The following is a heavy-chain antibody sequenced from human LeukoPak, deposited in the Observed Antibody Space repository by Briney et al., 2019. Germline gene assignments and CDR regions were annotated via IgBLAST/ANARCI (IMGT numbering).Heavy chain of an antibody. CDR3: AKFGSGDGQKSRAFDI. V-gene: IGHV3-33*06. J-gene: IGHJ3*02. Sequence: PGRSLRLSCAASGFTFSSYGMHWVRQAPGKGLEWVAVIWYDGSNKYYADSVKGRFTISRDNSKNTLYLQMNSLRAEDTAVYYCAKFGSGDGQKSRAFDIWGQGTMVTVSS. CDR2: IWYDGSNK. CDR1: GFTFSSYG. D-gene: IGHD5-24*01.